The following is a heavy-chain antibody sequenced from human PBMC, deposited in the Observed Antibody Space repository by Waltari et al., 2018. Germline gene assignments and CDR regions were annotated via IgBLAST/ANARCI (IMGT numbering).Heavy chain of an antibody. Sequence: QVQLVQSGAEVKKPGSSVKVSCKASGGTFSSYAISWVRQAPGQGLEWMGGIIPIFGTANYAQKFQGRGTITADESTSTAYMELSSLRSEDTAVYYCARDTYYYGSGECYGMDVWGQGTTVTVSS. CDR1: GGTFSSYA. CDR2: IIPIFGTA. D-gene: IGHD3-10*01. V-gene: IGHV1-69*01. CDR3: ARDTYYYGSGECYGMDV. J-gene: IGHJ6*02.